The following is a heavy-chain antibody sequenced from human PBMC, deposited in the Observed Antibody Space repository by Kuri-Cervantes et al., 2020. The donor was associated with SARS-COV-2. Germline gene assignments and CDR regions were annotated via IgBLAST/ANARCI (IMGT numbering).Heavy chain of an antibody. J-gene: IGHJ6*03. V-gene: IGHV3-30*02. CDR2: IRYDGSNK. D-gene: IGHD3-3*01. CDR3: ARVLSVRFPYYIDV. CDR1: GFTFSSYG. Sequence: GGSLRLSCAASGFTFSSYGMHWVRQAPGKGLEWVAFIRYDGSNKYYADSVKGRFTISRDNSKNTLYLQMNSLRAEDTAVYYCARVLSVRFPYYIDVWGKGTTVTVSS.